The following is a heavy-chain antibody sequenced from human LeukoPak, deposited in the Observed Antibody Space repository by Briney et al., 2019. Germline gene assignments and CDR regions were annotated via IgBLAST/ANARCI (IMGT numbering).Heavy chain of an antibody. Sequence: PGGSLRLSCAASGFTFSSYAMSWVRQAPGKGLEWVSSISSSSSYIYYADSVKGRFTISRDNAKNSLYLQMNSLRAEDTAVYYCARVENKAYSSSWSVYWGQGTLVTVSS. J-gene: IGHJ4*02. CDR1: GFTFSSYA. D-gene: IGHD6-13*01. V-gene: IGHV3-21*01. CDR3: ARVENKAYSSSWSVY. CDR2: ISSSSSYI.